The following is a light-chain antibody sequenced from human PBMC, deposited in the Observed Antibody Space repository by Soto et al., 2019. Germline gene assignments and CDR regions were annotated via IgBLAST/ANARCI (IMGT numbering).Light chain of an antibody. CDR3: QQLNSYPV. CDR1: QGISSY. CDR2: AAS. Sequence: DIQLTQSPSFLSASVGDRVTITCRASQGISSYLAWYQQKPGKAPKLLIYAASTLQSGLPSRFSGSGSGTEFTLTISSLQPEDFVTYYCQQLNSYPVFGGGTKVEIK. V-gene: IGKV1-9*01. J-gene: IGKJ4*01.